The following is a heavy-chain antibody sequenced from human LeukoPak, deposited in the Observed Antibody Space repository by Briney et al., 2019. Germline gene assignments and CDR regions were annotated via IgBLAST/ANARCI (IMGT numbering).Heavy chain of an antibody. CDR2: IYASGTT. CDR1: GASIRTYF. V-gene: IGHV4-4*08. CDR3: ARDLGDIVVVPAGLMGHYFDY. D-gene: IGHD2-2*01. J-gene: IGHJ4*02. Sequence: SETLSLTCTVSGASIRTYFWSWIRQSPGRGLEWIGNIYASGTTNYNPSLESRVTISLDTSKNQVSLRLTSVTAADTAVYYCARDLGDIVVVPAGLMGHYFDYWGQGTLVTVSS.